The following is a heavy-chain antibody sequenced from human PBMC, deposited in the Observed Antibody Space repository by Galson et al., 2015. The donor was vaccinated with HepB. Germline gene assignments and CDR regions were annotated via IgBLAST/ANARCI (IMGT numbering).Heavy chain of an antibody. CDR3: ESLDISSPYDAFGI. V-gene: IGHV1-69*10. CDR2: IIPIAGIT. CDR1: GGTFSSYA. Sequence: SVKVSCKASGGTFSSYAISWVRQAPGQGLEWMGRIIPIAGITNYAQKFQGRVTITAAKSTSTTDMDLSSLRSEDTAEYYCESLDISSPYDAFGIWGQGTMVPVSA. J-gene: IGHJ3*02. D-gene: IGHD6-13*01.